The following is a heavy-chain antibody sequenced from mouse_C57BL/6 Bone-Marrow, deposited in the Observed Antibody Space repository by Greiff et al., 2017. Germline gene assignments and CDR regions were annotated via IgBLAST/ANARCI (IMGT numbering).Heavy chain of an antibody. CDR3: SRYDDDVAWFAY. Sequence: QVQLQQPGAELVKPGASVKLSCKASGYTFTSYWMHWVKQRPGQGLEWIGMIHPNSGSTNYNEKFKSKATLTVDKSSSTAYMQLSSLTSEDSAVYDCSRYDDDVAWFAYWGQGTLVTVSA. V-gene: IGHV1-64*01. CDR2: IHPNSGST. J-gene: IGHJ3*01. D-gene: IGHD2-4*01. CDR1: GYTFTSYW.